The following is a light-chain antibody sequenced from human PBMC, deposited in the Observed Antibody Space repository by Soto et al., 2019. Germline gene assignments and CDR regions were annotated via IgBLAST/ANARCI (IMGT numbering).Light chain of an antibody. Sequence: EVVMRQSPATLSVSPGESATLSCRASQGIGDTLAWYQHKPGQTPRLLIYDTSTRATGVPTRFSGSRSGAEFTLTISSLQSEDFAVYYCQPYNNWPHTFGGGTKVEIK. CDR2: DTS. J-gene: IGKJ4*01. V-gene: IGKV3-15*01. CDR1: QGIGDT. CDR3: QPYNNWPHT.